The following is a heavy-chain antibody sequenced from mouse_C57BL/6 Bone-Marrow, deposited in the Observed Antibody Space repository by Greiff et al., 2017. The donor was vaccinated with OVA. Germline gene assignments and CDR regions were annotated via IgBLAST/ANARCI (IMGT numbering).Heavy chain of an antibody. V-gene: IGHV14-4*01. CDR3: TTDYYGSYWYFDV. J-gene: IGHJ1*03. CDR2: IDPENGDT. D-gene: IGHD1-1*01. CDR1: GFNIKDDY. Sequence: VQLQQSGAELVRPGASVKLSCTASGFNIKDDYMHWVKQRPEQGLEWIGWIDPENGDTEYASKFQGKATITADPSSNTAYLQLSSLTSEDTAVYYCTTDYYGSYWYFDVWGTGTTVTVSS.